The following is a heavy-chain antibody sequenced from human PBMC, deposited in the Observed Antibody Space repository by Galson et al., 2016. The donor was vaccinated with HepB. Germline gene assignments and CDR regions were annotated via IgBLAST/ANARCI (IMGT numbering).Heavy chain of an antibody. CDR3: ARGTSRTSTLISYYYMDV. D-gene: IGHD2-2*01. CDR2: FIPIYRTA. CDR1: GGTFSSYA. J-gene: IGHJ6*03. V-gene: IGHV1-69*13. Sequence: SVKVSCKASGGTFSSYAVSWVRQAPGQGLEWMGGFIPIYRTANYAPKFHGRVTITADESTSTASMELTSLGTDDTAVYYCARGTSRTSTLISYYYMDVWGEGTTVTVSS.